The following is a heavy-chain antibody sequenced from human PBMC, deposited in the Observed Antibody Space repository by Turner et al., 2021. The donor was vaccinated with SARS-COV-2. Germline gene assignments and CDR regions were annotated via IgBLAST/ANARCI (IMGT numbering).Heavy chain of an antibody. CDR1: GGSSSSSTYY. CDR3: ARLMDTAMDYYGMDV. V-gene: IGHV4-39*01. D-gene: IGHD5-18*01. CDR2: IYYSEST. J-gene: IGHJ6*02. Sequence: QLQRQESRPGLVKPSVTLSRTCTVAGGSSSSSTYYWGWIRQPPGKGLECMVNIYYSESTYYNPSLKSLVTISVDTSMNQFSMKLSSVTAADTAVYYCARLMDTAMDYYGMDVWGQGTTVTVSS.